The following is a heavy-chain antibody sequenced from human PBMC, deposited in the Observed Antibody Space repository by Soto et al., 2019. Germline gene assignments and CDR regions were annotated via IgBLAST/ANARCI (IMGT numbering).Heavy chain of an antibody. CDR3: AREVGGSRGWSGLASVYFDS. CDR1: GYTFTSYG. V-gene: IGHV1-18*01. D-gene: IGHD1-26*01. CDR2: ISADNGNT. J-gene: IGHJ4*02. Sequence: GASVKVSCKASGYTFTSYGISWVRQAPGQGLEWMGWISADNGNTKNAQKFQGRATITRDTSATTAYLALSSLRSEDTGVYFCAREVGGSRGWSGLASVYFDSWGQGALVTVSS.